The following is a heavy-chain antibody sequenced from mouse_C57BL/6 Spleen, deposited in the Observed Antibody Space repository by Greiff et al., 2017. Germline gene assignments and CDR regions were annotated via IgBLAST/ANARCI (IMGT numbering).Heavy chain of an antibody. Sequence: EVQLLESGGGLVRPGGSLKLSCAASGFTFSDYGMHWVRQAPEKGLEWVAYIGSGSSTIYYADTVKGRFTISRDNAKNTLFLQMTSLRSEDTAMYYCARNLTTVVAPDYWGKGTTLTVSS. V-gene: IGHV5-17*01. CDR3: ARNLTTVVAPDY. D-gene: IGHD1-1*01. J-gene: IGHJ2*01. CDR1: GFTFSDYG. CDR2: IGSGSSTI.